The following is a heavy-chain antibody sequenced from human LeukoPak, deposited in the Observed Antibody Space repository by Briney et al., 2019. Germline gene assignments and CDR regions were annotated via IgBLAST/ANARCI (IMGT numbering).Heavy chain of an antibody. J-gene: IGHJ5*02. D-gene: IGHD6-6*01. Sequence: GASVKVSCKASGYTFTSYYMHWVRQAPGQGLEWMGIINPSGAGTSYAQKFQGRVTITTDESTSTAYMELSSLRSEDTAVYYCARVGIAARRWFDPWGQGTLVTVSS. CDR1: GYTFTSYY. V-gene: IGHV1-46*01. CDR2: INPSGAGT. CDR3: ARVGIAARRWFDP.